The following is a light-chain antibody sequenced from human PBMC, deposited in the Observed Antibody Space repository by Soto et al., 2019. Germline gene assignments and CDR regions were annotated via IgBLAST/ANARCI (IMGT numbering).Light chain of an antibody. CDR1: QSVSSD. CDR3: QHNNYWPPIT. Sequence: PGERATLSCRASQSVSSDLAWYQQKPGQAPRLLIYGASTRATDVPARLSGGGSGTEFTLTISSLHSEDVAIYYCQHNNYWPPITLGPRTKVDIK. J-gene: IGKJ3*01. V-gene: IGKV3-15*01. CDR2: GAS.